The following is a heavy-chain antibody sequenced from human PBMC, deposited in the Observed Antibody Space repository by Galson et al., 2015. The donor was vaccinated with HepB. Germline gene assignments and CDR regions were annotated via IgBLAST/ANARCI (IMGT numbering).Heavy chain of an antibody. Sequence: SLRLSCAASGFTFSGYAMSWVRQAPGKGLEWVSAISGSGGSTYYADSVKGRFTISRDNSKNTLYLQMNSLRAEDTAVYYCAKGPILVVGSYLDYWGQGTLVTVSS. D-gene: IGHD3-22*01. CDR3: AKGPILVVGSYLDY. J-gene: IGHJ4*02. CDR2: ISGSGGST. CDR1: GFTFSGYA. V-gene: IGHV3-23*01.